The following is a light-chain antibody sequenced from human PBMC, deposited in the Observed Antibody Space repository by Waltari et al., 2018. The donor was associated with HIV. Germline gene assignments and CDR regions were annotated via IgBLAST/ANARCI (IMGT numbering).Light chain of an antibody. Sequence: QSELTQPPSASGTPGQRVTISCSGSSSNIGSYTVNWHQQLPGTAPKLLIYANHQRPSGVPDRFSGSQSDTSASLAIGGLQSEDEADYYCATWDASLSGPVFGGGTKLTVL. CDR1: SSNIGSYT. V-gene: IGLV1-44*01. J-gene: IGLJ2*01. CDR2: ANH. CDR3: ATWDASLSGPV.